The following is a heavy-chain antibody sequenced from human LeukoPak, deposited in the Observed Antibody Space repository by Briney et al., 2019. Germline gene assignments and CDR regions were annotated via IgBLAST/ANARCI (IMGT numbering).Heavy chain of an antibody. CDR3: ATTRAHSSSYAFDI. V-gene: IGHV1-8*03. CDR2: MNPNSGYT. Sequence: GASVKVSCKASGYTFTSYDINWVRQATGQGLEWMGWMNPNSGYTGYAQKFQGRVTITRNTSISTAYMELSSLRSEDTAVYYCATTRAHSSSYAFDIWGQGTMVTVSS. J-gene: IGHJ3*02. CDR1: GYTFTSYD. D-gene: IGHD6-13*01.